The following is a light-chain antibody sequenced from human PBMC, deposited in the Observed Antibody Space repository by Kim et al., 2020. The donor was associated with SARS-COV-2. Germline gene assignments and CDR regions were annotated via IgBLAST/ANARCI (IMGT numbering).Light chain of an antibody. Sequence: SASIGDSVTIPCRASQSISNYLAWYQQRPGQAPKLLVYDASTLNRGVPSRFRGSGSGTEFTLTIGGLQSDDFATYYCQQYDRYWAFGQGTKVDIK. CDR3: QQYDRYWA. CDR2: DAS. CDR1: QSISNY. V-gene: IGKV1-5*01. J-gene: IGKJ1*01.